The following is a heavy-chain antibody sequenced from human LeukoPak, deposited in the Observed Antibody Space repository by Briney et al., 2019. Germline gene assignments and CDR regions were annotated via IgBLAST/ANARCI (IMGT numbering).Heavy chain of an antibody. V-gene: IGHV3-20*04. CDR1: GFNFDGYA. J-gene: IGHJ4*02. CDR3: ARATNDYVWGSYRSPSDY. Sequence: GGSLRLSCAASGFNFDGYAMSWVRQVPGKGLEWVSSINWNAGYTYYADSVKGRFTISRDTARNSLYLQMNSLRAEDTAVYYCARATNDYVWGSYRSPSDYWGQGTLVTVSS. CDR2: INWNAGYT. D-gene: IGHD3-16*02.